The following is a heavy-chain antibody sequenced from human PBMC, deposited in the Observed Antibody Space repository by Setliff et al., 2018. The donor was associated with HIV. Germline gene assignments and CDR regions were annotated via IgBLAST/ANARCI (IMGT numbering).Heavy chain of an antibody. CDR3: ARDDQSLAVAGFDY. V-gene: IGHV3-30*04. CDR2: ISDDGSSK. Sequence: GGSLRLSCAASGFTFSSYAMHWVRQAPGKGLEWVAVISDDGSSKYYAESVKGRFTISRDNSKNTPYVQMNSLRGEDTAIYYCARDDQSLAVAGFDYWGQGTLVTVSS. D-gene: IGHD6-19*01. CDR1: GFTFSSYA. J-gene: IGHJ4*02.